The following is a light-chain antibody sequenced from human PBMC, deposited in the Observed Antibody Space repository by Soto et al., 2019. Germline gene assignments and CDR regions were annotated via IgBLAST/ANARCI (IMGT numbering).Light chain of an antibody. J-gene: IGKJ4*01. CDR1: QSISSY. V-gene: IGKV1-39*01. Sequence: DLQMTQSPSSLSASVGDRVTITCRASQSISSYLNWYQQKPGKAPKLLIYKASTLKSGVPSRFSGSRSGAEFTLTINSLQSEDFAVYYCQPYNNWPLTFGGGTKVDIK. CDR3: QPYNNWPLT. CDR2: KAS.